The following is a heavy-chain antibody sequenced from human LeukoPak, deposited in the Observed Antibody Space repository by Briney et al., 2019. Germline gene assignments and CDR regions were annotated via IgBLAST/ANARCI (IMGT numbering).Heavy chain of an antibody. CDR2: ISYDGSNK. V-gene: IGHV3-30*14. CDR1: GFTFSSYA. D-gene: IGHD2-15*01. J-gene: IGHJ4*02. Sequence: PGGSLRLSCAASGFTFSSYAMHWVRQAPGKGLELVAVISYDGSNKYYADSVKGRFTISRDNSKNTLFLQMNTLSAEDTAVYYCARLVGITYFDYWGQGTLVTVSS. CDR3: ARLVGITYFDY.